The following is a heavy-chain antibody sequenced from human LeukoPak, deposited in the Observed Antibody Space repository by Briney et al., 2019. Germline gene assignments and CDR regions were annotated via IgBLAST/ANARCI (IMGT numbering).Heavy chain of an antibody. D-gene: IGHD4-11*01. J-gene: IGHJ6*03. CDR1: GGSISSGSYY. V-gene: IGHV4-61*02. CDR2: IYASGST. Sequence: PSQTLSLACTVSGGSISSGSYYWSWIRQPAGKGLEWIGRIYASGSTNYNPSLKSRVTISVDTSNNQFSLKLSSVTAADTAVYYCAREVDSMNYYYYYYMDVWGKGTTVTVSS. CDR3: AREVDSMNYYYYYYMDV.